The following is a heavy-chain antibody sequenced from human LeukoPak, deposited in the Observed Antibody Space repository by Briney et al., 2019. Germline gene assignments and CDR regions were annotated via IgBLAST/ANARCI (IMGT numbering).Heavy chain of an antibody. D-gene: IGHD3-3*01. CDR1: GGSISSYY. CDR3: ARGEGYYDFWSGYFDY. CDR2: IYYSGST. J-gene: IGHJ4*02. V-gene: IGHV4-59*01. Sequence: PSETLSLTCTVSGGSISSYYWSWIRQPPGKGLEWIGYIYYSGSTNYNPSLKSRVTISVDTSKNQFSLKLSSVTAADTAVYYCARGEGYYDFWSGYFDYWGQGTLVTASS.